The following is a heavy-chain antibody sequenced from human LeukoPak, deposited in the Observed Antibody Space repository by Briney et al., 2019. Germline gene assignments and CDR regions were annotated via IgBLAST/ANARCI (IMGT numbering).Heavy chain of an antibody. V-gene: IGHV5-51*01. CDR2: IYPRDSDT. D-gene: IGHD6-19*01. J-gene: IGHJ4*02. CDR3: ARSGSGTRFDY. Sequence: GESLKISCEGLGYSFTSYWIGWVRQMPGKGLEWMGIIYPRDSDTRYSPSFQGQVTISADKSISTAYLQWSSLKASDAAMFYCARSGSGTRFDYWGQGTLVTVSS. CDR1: GYSFTSYW.